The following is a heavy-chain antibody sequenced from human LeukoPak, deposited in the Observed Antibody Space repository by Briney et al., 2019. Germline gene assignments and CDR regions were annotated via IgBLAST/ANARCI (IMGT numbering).Heavy chain of an antibody. CDR1: GFIFSNYA. D-gene: IGHD1-26*01. CDR3: AKTPQRVGATVFDI. Sequence: GGSLRLSCAASGFIFSNYAMNWVRQAPGKGLQWVSSIRGGGANPTYIESVKGRFTISRDNSKNTLYLQMNSLRAEDTAVYYCAKTPQRVGATVFDIWGQGTMVTVSS. J-gene: IGHJ3*02. CDR2: IRGGGANP. V-gene: IGHV3-23*01.